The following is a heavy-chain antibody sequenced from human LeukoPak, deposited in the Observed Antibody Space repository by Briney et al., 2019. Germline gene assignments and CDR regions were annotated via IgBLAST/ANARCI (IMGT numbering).Heavy chain of an antibody. J-gene: IGHJ6*02. CDR2: INHNGNVN. V-gene: IGHV3-7*03. D-gene: IGHD3-16*01. Sequence: GGSLRLSCAASGFTFSSYWLNWARQAPGKGLEWVASINHNGNVNYYVDSVKGRFTIPRDNAKNSLYLQMSNLRAEDTAVYFCARGGGLDVWGQGATVTVSS. CDR3: ARGGGLDV. CDR1: GFTFSSYW.